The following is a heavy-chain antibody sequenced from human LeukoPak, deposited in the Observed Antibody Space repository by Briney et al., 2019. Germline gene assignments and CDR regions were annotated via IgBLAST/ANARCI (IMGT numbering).Heavy chain of an antibody. CDR2: IYHSGST. Sequence: SETLSLTCTVSGYSISSGYYWGWIRPPPGKGLEGMGIIYHSGSTYYNPSLKRRVTISVDTSKNQFSLKMSSVPAADTAVYYCARVARYYYYYMDVWGKGTTVTVSS. V-gene: IGHV4-38-2*02. CDR3: ARVARYYYYYMDV. J-gene: IGHJ6*03. CDR1: GYSISSGYY.